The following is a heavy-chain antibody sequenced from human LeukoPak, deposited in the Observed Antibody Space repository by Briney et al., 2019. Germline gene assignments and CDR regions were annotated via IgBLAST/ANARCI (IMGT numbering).Heavy chain of an antibody. Sequence: ASVKVSCKVSGYTLTELSMHWVRQAPGKGLEWMGGFDPEDGETIYAQKFQGRVTMTEDTSTDTAYMELSSLRSEDTAVYYCATPAKGSGWFLPAEYFQHWGQGTLVTVSS. CDR2: FDPEDGET. J-gene: IGHJ1*01. CDR3: ATPAKGSGWFLPAEYFQH. V-gene: IGHV1-24*01. CDR1: GYTLTELS. D-gene: IGHD6-19*01.